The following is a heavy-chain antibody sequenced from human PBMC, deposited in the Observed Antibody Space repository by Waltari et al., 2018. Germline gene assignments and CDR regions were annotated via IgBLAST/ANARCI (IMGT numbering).Heavy chain of an antibody. J-gene: IGHJ4*02. CDR1: GFTFRSSG. CDR3: AKDQQQLPYYFDY. D-gene: IGHD6-13*01. V-gene: IGHV3-30*18. CDR2: ISYDGSNK. Sequence: QVQLVESGGGVVQPGRSLRLSCAASGFTFRSSGMHWVRQAPGKGLEWVAVISYDGSNKYYADAVKGRFTISRDNSKNTLYLQMNSLRAEDTAVYYCAKDQQQLPYYFDYWGQGTLVTVSS.